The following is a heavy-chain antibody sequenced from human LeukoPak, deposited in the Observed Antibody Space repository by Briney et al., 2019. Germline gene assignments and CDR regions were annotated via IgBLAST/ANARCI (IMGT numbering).Heavy chain of an antibody. CDR3: ATITRSPITAVGSASSSYGMEV. Sequence: PSETLSLTCTVSGGFIRSNYWSWIRQPPGKGLEYIGYIDNTGSNNYNPSLGSRVTISIDGYKKHLYLKLRSVSAGDTAVYHCATITRSPITAVGSASSSYGMEVWGQGTTVTASS. D-gene: IGHD2-2*01. J-gene: IGHJ6*02. CDR2: IDNTGSN. V-gene: IGHV4-59*08. CDR1: GGFIRSNY.